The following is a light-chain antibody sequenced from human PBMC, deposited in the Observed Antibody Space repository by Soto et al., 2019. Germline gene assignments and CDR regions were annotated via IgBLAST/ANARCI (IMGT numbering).Light chain of an antibody. V-gene: IGKV3-11*01. Sequence: PGERATLSCRASRSVTNNYLAWHQQKPGQTPRLLIYDASNRATGIPARFSGSGSGTDFTLTISSLEPEDFAVYYCQQRSNWPLTFGGGTKVDIK. CDR3: QQRSNWPLT. CDR2: DAS. J-gene: IGKJ4*01. CDR1: RSVTNNY.